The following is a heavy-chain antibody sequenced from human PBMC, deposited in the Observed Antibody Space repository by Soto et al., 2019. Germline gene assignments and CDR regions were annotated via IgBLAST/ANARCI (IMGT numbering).Heavy chain of an antibody. J-gene: IGHJ3*02. CDR1: GCSFTSHY. V-gene: IGHV4-59*11. CDR2: VSHSGVT. D-gene: IGHD3-22*01. CDR3: ARGYYYDSSGVAFDI. Sequence: SXETLSLTCAVSGCSFTSHYWTWIRQPPGKGLEWIGYVSHSGVTNYKPSLESRVTISVDTSKNQFSLNLRTVTAADTALFYCARGYYYDSSGVAFDIWGQGTLVTVSS.